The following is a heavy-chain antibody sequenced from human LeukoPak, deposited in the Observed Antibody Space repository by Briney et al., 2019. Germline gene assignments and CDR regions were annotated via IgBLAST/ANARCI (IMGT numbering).Heavy chain of an antibody. J-gene: IGHJ6*02. Sequence: SETLSLTCTVSGDSIHTTRYWGWIRQPHGKGLEWIGAIYFSGSTYYNPSLKSRVMISVDTSRNQFSLKLTSVTAADTAAYYCATQGYNNQTMDVWGQGTTVTVSS. CDR1: GDSIHTTRY. CDR2: IYFSGST. CDR3: ATQGYNNQTMDV. D-gene: IGHD5-24*01. V-gene: IGHV4-39*01.